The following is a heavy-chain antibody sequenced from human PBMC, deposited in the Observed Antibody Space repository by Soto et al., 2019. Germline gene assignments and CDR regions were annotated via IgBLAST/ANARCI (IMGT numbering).Heavy chain of an antibody. J-gene: IGHJ2*01. Sequence: VGSLRLSCAAPGFIFSKYGMHWFRQAPCSGLEWVAVIWYDGSHESYADSVKGRFTISRDNSKNTLFLQMNSLRAEDTAVYYCARERYSYDSRAYQGVDWYFDLWGRGTLVTVSS. CDR1: GFIFSKYG. CDR2: IWYDGSHE. V-gene: IGHV3-33*01. CDR3: ARERYSYDSRAYQGVDWYFDL. D-gene: IGHD3-22*01.